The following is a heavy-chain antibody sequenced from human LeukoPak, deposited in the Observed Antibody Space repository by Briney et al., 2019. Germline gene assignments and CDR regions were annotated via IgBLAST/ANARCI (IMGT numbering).Heavy chain of an antibody. CDR3: ARDHYGGNSFDY. J-gene: IGHJ4*02. CDR1: GFTFSSYG. V-gene: IGHV3-30*19. Sequence: GGSLRLSCAASGFTFSSYGMHWVRQAPGKGLEWVAVISYDGSNKYYADSVKGRFTISRDNSKNTLYLQMNSLRAEDTAVYYCARDHYGGNSFDYWGQGTLVTVSS. CDR2: ISYDGSNK. D-gene: IGHD4-23*01.